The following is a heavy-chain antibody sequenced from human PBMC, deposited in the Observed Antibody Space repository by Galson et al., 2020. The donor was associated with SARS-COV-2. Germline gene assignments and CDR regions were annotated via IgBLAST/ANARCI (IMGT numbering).Heavy chain of an antibody. CDR2: IGWNSGSI. Sequence: SLKISCAASGFTFDDYAMHWVRQAPGKGLEWVSGIGWNSGSIGYADSVKGRFTISRDNAKNSLYLQMNSLRAEDMALYYCAKEGVGGAHFDYWGQGTLVTVSS. CDR1: GFTFDDYA. D-gene: IGHD3-16*01. CDR3: AKEGVGGAHFDY. J-gene: IGHJ4*02. V-gene: IGHV3-9*03.